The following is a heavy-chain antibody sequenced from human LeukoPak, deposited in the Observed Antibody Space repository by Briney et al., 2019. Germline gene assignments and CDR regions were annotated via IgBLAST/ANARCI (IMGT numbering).Heavy chain of an antibody. J-gene: IGHJ4*02. Sequence: GGSLRLSCAASEFTFSGYDMNWVRQAPGKGLEWVSYISSSGNSTYYADSVEGRFTISRDNAKNSLYLQMNSLRAEDTAVYYCARDVQVATIYPLDYWGQGTLVTVSS. D-gene: IGHD5-12*01. V-gene: IGHV3-48*03. CDR2: ISSSGNST. CDR3: ARDVQVATIYPLDY. CDR1: EFTFSGYD.